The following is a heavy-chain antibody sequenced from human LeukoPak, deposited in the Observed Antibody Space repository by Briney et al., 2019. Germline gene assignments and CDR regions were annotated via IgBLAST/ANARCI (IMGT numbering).Heavy chain of an antibody. CDR3: ARDGCSGGSCSSPGY. CDR1: GGTFSSHA. J-gene: IGHJ4*02. D-gene: IGHD2-15*01. Sequence: AASVKVSCKASGGTFSSHAISWVRQAPGQGLEWMGGIIPIFGTANYAQKFQGRVTITADESTSTAYMELSSLRSEDTAVYYCARDGCSGGSCSSPGYWGQGTLVTVSS. V-gene: IGHV1-69*01. CDR2: IIPIFGTA.